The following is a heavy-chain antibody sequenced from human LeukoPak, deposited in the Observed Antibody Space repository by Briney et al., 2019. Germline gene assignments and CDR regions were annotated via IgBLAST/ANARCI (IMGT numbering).Heavy chain of an antibody. J-gene: IGHJ6*03. CDR1: GGSISSGSYY. V-gene: IGHV4-61*02. CDR3: ARARYSSSLGYYYYYMDV. Sequence: SETLSLTCTVSGGSISSGSYYWSWIRQPAGKGLEWIGRIYTSGSTNYNPSLKSRVTMSVDTSKNQFSLKLSSVTAADTAVYYCARARYSSSLGYYYYYMDVWGKGTTVTVSS. D-gene: IGHD6-6*01. CDR2: IYTSGST.